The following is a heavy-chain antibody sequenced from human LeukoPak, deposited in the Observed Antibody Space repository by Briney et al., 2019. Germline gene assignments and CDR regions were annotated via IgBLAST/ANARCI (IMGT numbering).Heavy chain of an antibody. CDR1: GGTFSSYA. Sequence: ASVKVSCKASGGTFSSYAISWVRQAPGQGLEWMGGIISIFGTANYAQKFQGRVTITADESTSTAYMELSSLRSEDTAVYYCARNRAMGARYYYYYMDVWGKGTTVTISS. V-gene: IGHV1-69*13. J-gene: IGHJ6*03. CDR3: ARNRAMGARYYYYYMDV. CDR2: IISIFGTA. D-gene: IGHD2/OR15-2a*01.